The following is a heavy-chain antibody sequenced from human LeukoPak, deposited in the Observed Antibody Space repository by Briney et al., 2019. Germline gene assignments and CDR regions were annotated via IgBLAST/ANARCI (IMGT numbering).Heavy chain of an antibody. D-gene: IGHD6-19*01. V-gene: IGHV1-2*02. Sequence: ASVKVSCKASGYTFTHYYMHWVRQAPGQGLEWMGWINPNSGGTNYVQKFQGRVTMTRDTSISTVYMEVNSLRSDDTAVYYCTRGRGIAVPGPLFGYWGQGTLVTVSS. CDR2: INPNSGGT. J-gene: IGHJ4*02. CDR3: TRGRGIAVPGPLFGY. CDR1: GYTFTHYY.